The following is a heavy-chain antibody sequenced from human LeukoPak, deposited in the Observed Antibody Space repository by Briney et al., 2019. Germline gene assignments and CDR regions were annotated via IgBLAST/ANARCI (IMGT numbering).Heavy chain of an antibody. D-gene: IGHD3-3*01. CDR2: ISSSSTI. CDR1: GFTFSSYS. V-gene: IGHV3-48*04. Sequence: GGSLRLSCAASGFTFSSYSMNWVRQAPGKGLEWVSYISSSSTIYYADSVKGRFTISRDNAKNSLYLQMNSLRAEDTAVYYCVRESGYSFDYWGQGSLVTVSS. CDR3: VRESGYSFDY. J-gene: IGHJ4*02.